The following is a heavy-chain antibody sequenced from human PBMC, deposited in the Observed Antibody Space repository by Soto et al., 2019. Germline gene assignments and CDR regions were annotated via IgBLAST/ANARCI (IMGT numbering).Heavy chain of an antibody. D-gene: IGHD5-18*01. J-gene: IGHJ4*02. CDR3: ATGDTTMALYYFDF. CDR1: GYTFNRYY. CDR2: ISPHTGGT. Sequence: ASVKVSCKASGYTFNRYYMHWVRQAPGPGLEWMGWISPHTGGTTYAQKFQGRVTMTRDTSVSTAFMELSSLRSEDTAMYYCATGDTTMALYYFDFWGQGTLVTVSS. V-gene: IGHV1-2*02.